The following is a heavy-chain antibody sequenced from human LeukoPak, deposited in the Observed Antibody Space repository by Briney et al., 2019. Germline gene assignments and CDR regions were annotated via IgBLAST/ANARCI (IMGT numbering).Heavy chain of an antibody. J-gene: IGHJ3*02. V-gene: IGHV1-8*01. CDR2: MNPRSGYT. D-gene: IGHD6-13*01. CDR1: GYTVTNYD. Sequence: ASVKVSCKASGYTVTNYDINWLRQATGQGLESMGWMNPRSGYTGYLQKFQGRVTMTGSTSISTAYLELNSLTSEDTAVYYCARGNRLYSSSWSSLPFVIWGQGSMVTVSS. CDR3: ARGNRLYSSSWSSLPFVI.